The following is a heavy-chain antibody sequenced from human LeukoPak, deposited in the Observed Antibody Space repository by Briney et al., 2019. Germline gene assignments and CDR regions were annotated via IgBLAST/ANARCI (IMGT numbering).Heavy chain of an antibody. Sequence: GRSLRLSCAAYGFTFINYGMHWVRQAPGKGLEWVAVIWYDGSNQYYADSVKGRFTISRDNSTLYLQMNSLRAEDTAVYYCAIDAGYSFPDFWGQGILVTVSS. J-gene: IGHJ4*02. CDR3: AIDAGYSFPDF. V-gene: IGHV3-33*01. D-gene: IGHD5-12*01. CDR2: IWYDGSNQ. CDR1: GFTFINYG.